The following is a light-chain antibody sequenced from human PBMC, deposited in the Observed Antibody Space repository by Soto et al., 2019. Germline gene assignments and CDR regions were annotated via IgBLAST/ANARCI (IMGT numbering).Light chain of an antibody. J-gene: IGKJ1*01. CDR3: QQSYNTPRT. CDR1: QSISNY. CDR2: SAS. V-gene: IGKV1-39*01. Sequence: DIQMTQSPSSLSASVGDRVTMSCRASQSISNYLNWYQQKPGNAPKLLISSASGLQSGVPSRFSGSGSGTDFTRTISDLQPEDFATYYCQQSYNTPRTFGQGTKVEIK.